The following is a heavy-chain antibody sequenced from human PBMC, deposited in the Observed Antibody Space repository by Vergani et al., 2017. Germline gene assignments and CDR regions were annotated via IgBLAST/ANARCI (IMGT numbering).Heavy chain of an antibody. CDR2: IIPIFGTA. Sequence: QVQLVQSGAAVKKPGSSVKVSCKPSGGPFSSYAISWVRQAPGQGLEWMGGIIPIFGTANYAQKFQGRVTITADKSTSTAYMALGSLRSEDTAVYYCARDINYGGKWPPYYYYYYGMDVWGQGTTVTVSS. CDR1: GGPFSSYA. D-gene: IGHD4-23*01. J-gene: IGHJ6*02. V-gene: IGHV1-69*06. CDR3: ARDINYGGKWPPYYYYYYGMDV.